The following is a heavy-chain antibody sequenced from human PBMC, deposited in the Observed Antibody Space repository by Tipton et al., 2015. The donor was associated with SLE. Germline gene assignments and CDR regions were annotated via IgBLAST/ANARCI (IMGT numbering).Heavy chain of an antibody. V-gene: IGHV4-61*05. CDR1: GGSINSTSYY. CDR3: ASGDDLPYYFEN. Sequence: TLSLTCTVSGGSINSTSYYWGWIRQPPGKGLEWIGHIHTSGSTNYNPSLESRVTISADKSKRQFSLKLDSVTAADTAVYYCASGDDLPYYFENWGQGTLVTVSS. J-gene: IGHJ4*02. D-gene: IGHD7-27*01. CDR2: IHTSGST.